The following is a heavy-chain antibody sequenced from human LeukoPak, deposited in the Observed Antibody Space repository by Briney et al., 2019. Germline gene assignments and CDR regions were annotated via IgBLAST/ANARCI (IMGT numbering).Heavy chain of an antibody. Sequence: ASVKVSCKASGYTFTSYDINWVRQATGQGLEWMGWMNPNSGNTGYAQKFQGWVTMTRDTSISTAYMELSRLRSDDTAVYYCAFGESTLGYYGMDVWGQGTTVTVSS. CDR3: AFGESTLGYYGMDV. D-gene: IGHD3-10*01. CDR2: MNPNSGNT. V-gene: IGHV1-8*01. CDR1: GYTFTSYD. J-gene: IGHJ6*02.